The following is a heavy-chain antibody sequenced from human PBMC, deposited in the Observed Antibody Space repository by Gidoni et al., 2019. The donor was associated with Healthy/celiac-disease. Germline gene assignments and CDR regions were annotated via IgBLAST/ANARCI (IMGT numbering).Heavy chain of an antibody. Sequence: EVQLVESGGGLVKPGGSLRLSCAASGFTFSNAWMSWVRQAPGKGLEWVGRIKSKTDGGTTDYAAPVKGRFTISRDDSKNTLYLQMNSLKTEDTAVYYCTTDASLSGYYIYYYYGMDVWGQGTTVTVSS. D-gene: IGHD3-9*01. V-gene: IGHV3-15*01. CDR1: GFTFSNAW. CDR3: TTDASLSGYYIYYYYGMDV. CDR2: IKSKTDGGTT. J-gene: IGHJ6*02.